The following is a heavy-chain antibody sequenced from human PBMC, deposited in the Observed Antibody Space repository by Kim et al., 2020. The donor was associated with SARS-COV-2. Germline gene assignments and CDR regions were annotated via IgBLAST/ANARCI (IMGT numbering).Heavy chain of an antibody. CDR2: IYHSGSA. Sequence: SETLSLTCTVSGASINSGDYFWTWIRQPPGKGLEWIGYIYHSGSAYYDPSLRSRVTMSMDMSKNQFSLNLSSVTAADTDVYYCASEVWMLRGVLVATNWFDPWGQGTLVTVSS. V-gene: IGHV4-30-4*01. CDR1: GASINSGDYF. D-gene: IGHD3-16*01. CDR3: ASEVWMLRGVLVATNWFDP. J-gene: IGHJ5*02.